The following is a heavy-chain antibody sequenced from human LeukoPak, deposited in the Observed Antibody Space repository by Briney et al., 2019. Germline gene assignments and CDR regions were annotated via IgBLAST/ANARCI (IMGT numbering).Heavy chain of an antibody. CDR3: ARDETGVGSGGIDL. CDR1: GFIFSSYS. Sequence: PGGSLRLYGATSGFIFSSYSMNWVRQAPGKGLVWVAYISSGGSTIYYADSVRGRFTISRDSARNALYLQMDRLRDEDTAVYYCARDETGVGSGGIDLWGQGTLVTVSS. D-gene: IGHD2-8*02. V-gene: IGHV3-48*02. J-gene: IGHJ4*02. CDR2: ISSGGSTI.